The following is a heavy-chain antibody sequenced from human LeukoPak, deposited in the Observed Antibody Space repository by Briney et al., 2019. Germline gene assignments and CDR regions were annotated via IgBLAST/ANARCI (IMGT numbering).Heavy chain of an antibody. CDR3: ARIAALYFYYMVV. V-gene: IGHV3-7*01. Sequence: PGGSLRLSCAASGFTFSTSWMSWVRQAQGKGPEWVANIRQDGSEEYYVDSVKGRFTISRDNAKNSLYLQMNSLRAEDSAVYYCARIAALYFYYMVVWGKGTTVTVSS. J-gene: IGHJ6*03. CDR1: GFTFSTSW. CDR2: IRQDGSEE. D-gene: IGHD2-21*01.